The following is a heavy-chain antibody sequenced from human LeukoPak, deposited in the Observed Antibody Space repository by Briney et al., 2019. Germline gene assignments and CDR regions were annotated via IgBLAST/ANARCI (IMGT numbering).Heavy chain of an antibody. V-gene: IGHV3-48*01. CDR3: ARAARQYIVLKREPYYFDY. Sequence: GGSLRLSCAASGFTFSSYSMNWVRQAPGKGLEWVSYISSSSSTIYYADSVKGRFTISRGNAKNSLYLQMNSLRAEDTAVYYCARAARQYIVLKREPYYFDYWGQGTLVTVSS. D-gene: IGHD2-8*01. CDR2: ISSSSSTI. CDR1: GFTFSSYS. J-gene: IGHJ4*02.